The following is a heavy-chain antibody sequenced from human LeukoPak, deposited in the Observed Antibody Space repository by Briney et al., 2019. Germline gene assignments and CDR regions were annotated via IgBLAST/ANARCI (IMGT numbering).Heavy chain of an antibody. CDR2: VNSDGTYI. Sequence: GGSLRLSCASSGFTFSSYWMPWVRQAPGKGLVWVSQVNSDGTYIRYADSVKGRFTISRDNAQNTLYLQMNSLRAEDTAVYYCATFGSDWSLDYWGQGTLVTVSS. J-gene: IGHJ4*02. D-gene: IGHD6-19*01. CDR3: ATFGSDWSLDY. V-gene: IGHV3-74*01. CDR1: GFTFSSYW.